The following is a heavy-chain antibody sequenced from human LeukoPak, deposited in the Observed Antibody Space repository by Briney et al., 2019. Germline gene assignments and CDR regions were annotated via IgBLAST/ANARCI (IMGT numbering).Heavy chain of an antibody. CDR1: GYTFTSYY. CDR3: ARNLVPAAIDEGWFDP. J-gene: IGHJ5*02. Sequence: ASVKVSCKASGYTFTSYYMHWVRQAPGQGLEWMGIINPSGGSTSYAQKFQGRVTMTRDTSTGTVYMELSSLRSEDTAVYYCARNLVPAAIDEGWFDPWGQGTLVTVSS. V-gene: IGHV1-46*01. D-gene: IGHD2-2*01. CDR2: INPSGGST.